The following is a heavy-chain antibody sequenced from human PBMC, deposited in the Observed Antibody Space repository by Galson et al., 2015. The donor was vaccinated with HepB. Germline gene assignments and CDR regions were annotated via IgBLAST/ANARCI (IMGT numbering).Heavy chain of an antibody. Sequence: LTCTVSGGSISTYYWSWIRQPAGKGLEWIGRIYSSGGTGYNPSLNSRVTMSVDTSKNQFSLRLSFVTAADTAVYYCARDVDRRYCSSSSCSTDTVDIWGQGTMVTVTS. V-gene: IGHV4-4*07. J-gene: IGHJ3*02. D-gene: IGHD2-2*02. CDR3: ARDVDRRYCSSSSCSTDTVDI. CDR1: GGSISTYY. CDR2: IYSSGGT.